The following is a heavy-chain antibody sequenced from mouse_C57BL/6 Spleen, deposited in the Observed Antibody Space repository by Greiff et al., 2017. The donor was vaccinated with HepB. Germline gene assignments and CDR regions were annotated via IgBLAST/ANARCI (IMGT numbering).Heavy chain of an antibody. J-gene: IGHJ4*01. CDR1: GYAFSSYW. Sequence: QVQLQQSGAELVKPGASVKISCKASGYAFSSYWMNWVKQRPGKGLEWIGQIYPGDGDTNYNGKFKGKATLTADKSSSTAYMQLSSLTSEDSAVYFCARSVTTVPEYAMDYWGQGTSVTVSS. V-gene: IGHV1-80*01. CDR2: IYPGDGDT. CDR3: ARSVTTVPEYAMDY. D-gene: IGHD1-1*01.